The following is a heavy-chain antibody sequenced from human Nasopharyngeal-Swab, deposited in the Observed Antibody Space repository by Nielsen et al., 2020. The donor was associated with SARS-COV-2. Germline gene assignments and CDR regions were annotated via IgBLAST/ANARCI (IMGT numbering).Heavy chain of an antibody. Sequence: SETLSLTCTVSGGSISSSHWCSWVRQSPGKSLEWIGEIFQIGTTKYNPSLQSRVTILIDKSKNQFSLNLKSVTAADTAVYYCARVRGYSFGSYFDTWGQGMLVTVSS. V-gene: IGHV4-4*02. CDR3: ARVRGYSFGSYFDT. J-gene: IGHJ4*02. D-gene: IGHD5-18*01. CDR2: IFQIGTT. CDR1: GGSISSSHW.